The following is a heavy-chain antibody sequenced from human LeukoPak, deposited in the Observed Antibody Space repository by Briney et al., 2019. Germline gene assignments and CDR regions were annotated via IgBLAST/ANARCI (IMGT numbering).Heavy chain of an antibody. D-gene: IGHD3-22*01. CDR3: ATGYSSGYYRPGPIDY. CDR2: IYYSGSS. J-gene: IGHJ4*02. V-gene: IGHV4-39*07. Sequence: KASETLSLTCSVSGGSISSSSSYWGWIRQPPGKGLEWIGSIYYSGSSFDNPALKSRVTISVDTSKNQFSLKLSSVTAADTAVYYCATGYSSGYYRPGPIDYWGQGTLVTVSS. CDR1: GGSISSSSSY.